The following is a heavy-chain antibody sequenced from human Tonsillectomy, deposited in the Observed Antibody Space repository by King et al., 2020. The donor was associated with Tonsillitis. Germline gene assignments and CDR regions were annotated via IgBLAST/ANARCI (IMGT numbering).Heavy chain of an antibody. CDR1: GYSISSGYY. J-gene: IGHJ4*02. V-gene: IGHV4-38-2*02. CDR2: FYHSGST. Sequence: QLQESGPGLVKPSETLSLTCTVPGYSISSGYYWGWIRQPPGRGLEWIGSFYHSGSTYYNPSLKSRFPISVDTSKNQVSLRLSSVTAADTAVYYCARVAMATCLYYFDYWGQGTLVTVSS. CDR3: ARVAMATCLYYFDY. D-gene: IGHD5-18*01.